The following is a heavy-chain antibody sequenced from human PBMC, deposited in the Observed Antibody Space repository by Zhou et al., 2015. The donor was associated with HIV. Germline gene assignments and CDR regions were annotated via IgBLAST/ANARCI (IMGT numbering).Heavy chain of an antibody. V-gene: IGHV1-46*01. J-gene: IGHJ4*02. CDR2: INPSGGST. CDR1: GYTFTSYY. D-gene: IGHD6-13*01. CDR3: ARDRIAAAGTTGYFDY. Sequence: QVQLVQSGAEVQKPGATVKLSCKASGYTFTSYYMHWVRQAPGQGLEWMGIINPSGGSTSYAQKFQGRVTMTRDTSTSTVYLELSSLRSEDTAVYYCARDRIAAAGTTGYFDYWGQGTLVTVSS.